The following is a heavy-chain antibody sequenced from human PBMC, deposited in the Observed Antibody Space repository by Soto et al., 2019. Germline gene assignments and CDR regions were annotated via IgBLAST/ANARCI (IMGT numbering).Heavy chain of an antibody. D-gene: IGHD7-27*01. CDR3: AMTSLKETMALWALYY. J-gene: IGHJ4*02. CDR1: GFTFSIYA. CDR2: ISATSDAT. V-gene: IGHV3-23*01. Sequence: GGSLRLSCAASGFTFSIYAMIWVRQAPGKGLQWVSGISATSDATYYASSVKGRFTISRDNSKNTLYLQMNSLRAEDTAVYYCAMTSLKETMALWALYYWGQGTLVTVSS.